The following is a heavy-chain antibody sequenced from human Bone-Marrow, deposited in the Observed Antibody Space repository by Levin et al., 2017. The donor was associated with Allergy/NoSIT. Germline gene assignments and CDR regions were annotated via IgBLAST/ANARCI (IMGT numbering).Heavy chain of an antibody. Sequence: SVKVSCKASGGRFDTFALSWVRQAPGQGLEWMGGVTPNFGTMNYAQKFQGRATITADDSTGTIYLQLRSLRSDDTAVYYCARVSDIVAMEQHVGAFDLWGQGTMVTVSS. J-gene: IGHJ3*01. CDR2: VTPNFGTM. CDR1: GGRFDTFA. D-gene: IGHD5-12*01. V-gene: IGHV1-69*13. CDR3: ARVSDIVAMEQHVGAFDL.